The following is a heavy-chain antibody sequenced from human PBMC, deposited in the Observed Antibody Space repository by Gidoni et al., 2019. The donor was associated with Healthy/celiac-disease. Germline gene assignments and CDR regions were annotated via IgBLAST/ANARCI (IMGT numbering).Heavy chain of an antibody. CDR2: IIPILGIA. V-gene: IGHV1-69*02. Sequence: QVQLVQSGAEVKKPGSSVKVSCKASGGTFSSYTISCVRQAPGQGLEWMGRIIPILGIANYAQKFQGRVTITADKYTSTAYMELSSLRSEDTAVYYCALNILTGYAIDYWGQGTLVTVSS. D-gene: IGHD3-9*01. CDR1: GGTFSSYT. CDR3: ALNILTGYAIDY. J-gene: IGHJ4*02.